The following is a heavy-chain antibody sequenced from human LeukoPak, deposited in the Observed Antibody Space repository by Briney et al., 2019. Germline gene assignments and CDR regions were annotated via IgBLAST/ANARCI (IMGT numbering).Heavy chain of an antibody. CDR2: ISAYNGNT. V-gene: IGHV1-18*04. CDR1: GYTFTGYY. J-gene: IGHJ4*02. CDR3: AREEAAAGTPDY. D-gene: IGHD6-13*01. Sequence: ASVMVSCTASGYTFTGYYMHWVRQAPGQGLEWMGWISAYNGNTNYAQKLQGRVTMTTDTSTSTAYMELRSLRSDDTAVYYCAREEAAAGTPDYWGQGTLVTVSS.